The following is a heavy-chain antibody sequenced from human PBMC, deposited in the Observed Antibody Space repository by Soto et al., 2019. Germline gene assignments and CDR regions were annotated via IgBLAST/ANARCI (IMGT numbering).Heavy chain of an antibody. Sequence: QVQLVQSGAEVKKSGSSVKVSCEASGGTFSSYGISWVRQAPGQGLEWMGGIIPMFRTANYAQKFQGRVTITSDESTSPAYMELSSLRSEDTAVYYCARAYHGGTYVYYYAMDVWGQGTTVTVSS. CDR3: ARAYHGGTYVYYYAMDV. CDR1: GGTFSSYG. V-gene: IGHV1-69*05. D-gene: IGHD3-16*01. CDR2: IIPMFRTA. J-gene: IGHJ6*02.